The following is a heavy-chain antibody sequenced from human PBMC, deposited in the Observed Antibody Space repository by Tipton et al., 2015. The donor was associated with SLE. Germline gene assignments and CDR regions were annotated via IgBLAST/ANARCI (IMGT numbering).Heavy chain of an antibody. J-gene: IGHJ4*02. D-gene: IGHD5-12*01. CDR2: ISWDGGST. V-gene: IGHV3-43*01. CDR3: AKDIEAVATIRGFDY. Sequence: SLRLSCAASGFTFSSYTMHWVRQAPGKGLEWVSLISWDGGSTYYADSVKGRFTISRDNSKNSLYLQMNSLRTEDTALYYCAKDIEAVATIRGFDYWGQGTLVTVSS. CDR1: GFTFSSYT.